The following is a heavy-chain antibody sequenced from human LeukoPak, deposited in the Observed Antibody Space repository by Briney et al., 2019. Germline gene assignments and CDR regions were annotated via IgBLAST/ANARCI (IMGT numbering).Heavy chain of an antibody. D-gene: IGHD3-22*01. CDR2: ISWNSGSI. V-gene: IGHV3-9*01. CDR1: GFTFSSYW. J-gene: IGHJ4*02. Sequence: GGSLRLSCAASGFTFSSYWMSWVRQAPGKGLEWVSGISWNSGSIGYADSVKGRFTISRDNAKNSLCLQMNSLRAEDTALYYCAKDTGYYYDSSNYWVWGQGTLVTVSS. CDR3: AKDTGYYYDSSNYWV.